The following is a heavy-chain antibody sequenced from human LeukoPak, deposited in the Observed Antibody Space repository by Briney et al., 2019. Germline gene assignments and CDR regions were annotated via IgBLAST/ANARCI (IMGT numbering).Heavy chain of an antibody. Sequence: PGGSLRLSCAASGFTFSSYWMHWVRQAPGKGLVWVSRINSDGSSTSYAGSVKGRFTISRDNAKNTLYLQMNSLRAEDTAVYYCARVARAEDYFDYWGQGTLVTVSS. J-gene: IGHJ4*02. CDR1: GFTFSSYW. V-gene: IGHV3-74*01. CDR2: INSDGSST. CDR3: ARVARAEDYFDY.